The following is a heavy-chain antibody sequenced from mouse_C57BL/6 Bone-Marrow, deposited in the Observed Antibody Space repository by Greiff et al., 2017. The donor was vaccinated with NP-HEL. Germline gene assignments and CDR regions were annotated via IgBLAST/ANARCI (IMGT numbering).Heavy chain of an antibody. D-gene: IGHD2-3*01. Sequence: QVQLQQSGAELVRPGTSVKVSCKASGYAFTNYLIEWVKQRPGQGLEWIGVINPGSGGTNYNEKFKGKATLTADKSSSTAYMQLSSLTSEDSAVYFCARWQGYYLYWGQGTLVTVSA. CDR2: INPGSGGT. CDR3: ARWQGYYLY. J-gene: IGHJ3*01. V-gene: IGHV1-54*01. CDR1: GYAFTNYL.